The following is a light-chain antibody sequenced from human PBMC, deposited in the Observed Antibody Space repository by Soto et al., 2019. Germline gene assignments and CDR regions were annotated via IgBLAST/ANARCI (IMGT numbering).Light chain of an antibody. J-gene: IGLJ3*02. CDR1: SSDIGGYNY. Sequence: QSVLTQPASVSGSPGQSITISCTGTSSDIGGYNYVSWYQQHPGKAPKLMIYEVSNRPSGVSNRFSGSKSGNTASLTISGLQADDEADYYCSSYSSRSTVVFGGGTKLTVL. CDR2: EVS. V-gene: IGLV2-14*01. CDR3: SSYSSRSTVV.